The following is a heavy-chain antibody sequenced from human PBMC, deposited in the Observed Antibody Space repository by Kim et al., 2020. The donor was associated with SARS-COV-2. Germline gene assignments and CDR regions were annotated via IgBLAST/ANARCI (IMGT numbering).Heavy chain of an antibody. CDR3: AKGGYCTNGVCEYYFDY. V-gene: IGHV3-23*01. Sequence: VKGRFTISRDNSKNTLYLQMNSLRAEDTAVYYCAKGGYCTNGVCEYYFDYWGQGTLVTVSS. J-gene: IGHJ4*02. D-gene: IGHD2-8*01.